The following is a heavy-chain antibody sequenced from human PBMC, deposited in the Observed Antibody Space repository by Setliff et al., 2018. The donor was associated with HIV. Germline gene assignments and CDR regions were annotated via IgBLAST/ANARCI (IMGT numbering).Heavy chain of an antibody. CDR1: GGSISSSSYY. CDR3: ARYRYYYDSSGYGRWFDP. Sequence: KPSETLSLTCTVSGGSISSSSYYWGWIRQPPGKGLEWIGNIYYSGSTYYNPSLKSRVTISVDTSENQFSLRLNSVTAADTAVYYCARYRYYYDSSGYGRWFDPWGQGT. CDR2: IYYSGST. J-gene: IGHJ5*02. V-gene: IGHV4-39*01. D-gene: IGHD3-22*01.